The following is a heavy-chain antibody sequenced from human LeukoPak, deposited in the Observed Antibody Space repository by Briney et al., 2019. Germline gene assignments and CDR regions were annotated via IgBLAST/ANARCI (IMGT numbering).Heavy chain of an antibody. CDR3: ARVQQRQWLVLGYYYYGMDV. Sequence: GRSLRLSCAASGFTFSSYAMHWVRQAPGKGLEWVAVISYDGSNKYYADSMKGRFTISRDNSKNTLYLQMNSLRAEDTAVYYCARVQQRQWLVLGYYYYGMDVWGQGTTVTVSS. CDR2: ISYDGSNK. CDR1: GFTFSSYA. J-gene: IGHJ6*02. V-gene: IGHV3-30-3*01. D-gene: IGHD6-19*01.